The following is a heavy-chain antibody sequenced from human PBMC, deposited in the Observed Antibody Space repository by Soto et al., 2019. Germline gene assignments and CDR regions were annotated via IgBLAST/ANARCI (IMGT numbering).Heavy chain of an antibody. D-gene: IGHD3-16*01. CDR3: AVGGHIDF. V-gene: IGHV3-23*01. CDR2: ISDGGGTT. Sequence: EVQLLESGGDLVQRGGSLRLSCAGYGFTFSKYAMSWVRQAPGKGLEWVSSISDGGGTTYYADSVEGRFTISRDNSENTVYLQLNSLRADDTAVFYCAVGGHIDFCGPGTLVTVSS. CDR1: GFTFSKYA. J-gene: IGHJ4*02.